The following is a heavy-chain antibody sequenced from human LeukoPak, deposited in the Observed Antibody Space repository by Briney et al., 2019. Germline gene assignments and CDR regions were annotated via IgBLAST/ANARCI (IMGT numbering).Heavy chain of an antibody. D-gene: IGHD3-9*01. CDR3: ARGYYDILTGSTPQWYDAFDI. J-gene: IGHJ3*02. CDR1: GGSFSGYY. V-gene: IGHV4-34*01. CDR2: INHSGST. Sequence: SETLSLTCAVYGGSFSGYYWSWIRQPPGKGLEWIGEINHSGSTNYNPSLKSRVTISVDTSKNQFSLKLSSVTAADTAVYYCARGYYDILTGSTPQWYDAFDIWGQGTMVTVSS.